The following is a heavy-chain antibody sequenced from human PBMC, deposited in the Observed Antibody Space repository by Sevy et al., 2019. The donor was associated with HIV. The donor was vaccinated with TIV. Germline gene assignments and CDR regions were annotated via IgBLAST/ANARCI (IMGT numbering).Heavy chain of an antibody. CDR1: GGTFSSYA. Sequence: ASVKVSCKASGGTFSSYAISWVRQAPGQGLEWMGGIIPIFGTANYSQKFQGRVTITADKSTSTAYMELSSLRSEDTAVYYCARARYCTAGSCYWFAPWGQGTLVTVSS. CDR3: ARARYCTAGSCYWFAP. CDR2: IIPIFGTA. J-gene: IGHJ5*02. V-gene: IGHV1-69*06. D-gene: IGHD2-15*01.